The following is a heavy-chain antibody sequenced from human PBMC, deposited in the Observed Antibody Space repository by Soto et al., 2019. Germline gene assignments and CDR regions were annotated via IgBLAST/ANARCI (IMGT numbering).Heavy chain of an antibody. J-gene: IGHJ4*02. CDR3: ARGQRELSGVEFDY. Sequence: GASVKVSCKASGGTFSSYAISWVRQAPGQGLEWMGGTIPIFGTANYAQKFQGRVTITADESTSTAYMELSSLRSEDTAVYYCARGQRELSGVEFDYWGQGTLVTVSS. CDR2: TIPIFGTA. V-gene: IGHV1-69*13. CDR1: GGTFSSYA. D-gene: IGHD1-1*01.